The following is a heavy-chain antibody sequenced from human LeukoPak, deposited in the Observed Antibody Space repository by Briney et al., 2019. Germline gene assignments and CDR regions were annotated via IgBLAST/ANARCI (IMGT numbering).Heavy chain of an antibody. D-gene: IGHD3-16*01. CDR1: GYTFTGYY. CDR2: INPNSGGT. CDR3: ARDLYVWGSYRLNY. J-gene: IGHJ4*02. V-gene: IGHV1-2*02. Sequence: ASVKVSCKASGYTFTGYYMHWVRQAPGQGLEWMGWINPNSGGTNYAQKCQGRVTMTRDTSISTAYMELSRLRSDDTAVYYCARDLYVWGSYRLNYWGQGTLVTVSS.